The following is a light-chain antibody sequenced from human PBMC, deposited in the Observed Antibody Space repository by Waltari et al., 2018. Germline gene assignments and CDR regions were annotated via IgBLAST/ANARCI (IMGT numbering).Light chain of an antibody. CDR2: GAS. CDR3: QQYNNWPPLVT. V-gene: IGKV3-15*01. J-gene: IGKJ3*01. Sequence: EIVMTQSPATLSVSPGERATLPCRASQSVSSNLAWYQKKPGQAPRLLIYGASTRATGIPGRFSGSGSGTEFTLTISSLQSEDFAVYYCQQYNNWPPLVTFGPGTKVDIK. CDR1: QSVSSN.